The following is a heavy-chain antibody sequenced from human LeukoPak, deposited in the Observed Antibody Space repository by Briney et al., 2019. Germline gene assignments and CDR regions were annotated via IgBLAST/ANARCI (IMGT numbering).Heavy chain of an antibody. CDR1: GFTFSSYG. CDR3: AKDWVPYGEFDY. J-gene: IGHJ4*02. D-gene: IGHD4-17*01. Sequence: GRSLRLSCAASGFTFSSYGMHWVRQAPGKGLEWVAVISYDGSNKYYADSVKGRFTISRDNSKNTLYLQMNSLRAEDTAVYYCAKDWVPYGEFDYWGQGTLVTVSS. V-gene: IGHV3-30*18. CDR2: ISYDGSNK.